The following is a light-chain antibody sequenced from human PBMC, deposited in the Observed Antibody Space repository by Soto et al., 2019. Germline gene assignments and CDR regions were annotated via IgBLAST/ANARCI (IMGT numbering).Light chain of an antibody. CDR2: KAS. Sequence: DIQMTQSPSTLSASVGDTVTITFRASESISIWLAWYQQKPGKAPNLLINKASSLQSEVPSRFSGSGSGTEFTLTITSLQPDDFGVYYCQQYKSSSTFGQGTKVDIK. CDR3: QQYKSSST. V-gene: IGKV1-5*03. J-gene: IGKJ1*01. CDR1: ESISIW.